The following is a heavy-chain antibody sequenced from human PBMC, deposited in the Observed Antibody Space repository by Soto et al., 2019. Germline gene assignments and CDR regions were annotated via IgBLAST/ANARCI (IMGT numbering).Heavy chain of an antibody. CDR2: LSYEGTNK. V-gene: IGHV3-30-3*01. CDR1: EITFITYA. CDR3: ARDKLARKPTGLLLPGCLDV. Sequence: QLQLVESGGGVVQPGGSLRLSCAASEITFITYAFHWVRQAPGRGLEWVAGLSYEGTNKKYADSLQGRFTISRDNSTNTVYLNMDSLRVEDTAIYYCARDKLARKPTGLLLPGCLDVWGQGTTVTVSS. D-gene: IGHD4-17*01. J-gene: IGHJ6*02.